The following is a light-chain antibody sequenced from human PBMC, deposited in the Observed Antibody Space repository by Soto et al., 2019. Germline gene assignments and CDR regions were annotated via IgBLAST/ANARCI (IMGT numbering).Light chain of an antibody. Sequence: QSVMTQPPSVSAARGQKVTISCSGSSSNIGGNSVSWYQQLPGTAPKLLIYDDDKRPSGIPDRFSGSKSGTSATLGITGFQTGDEADYYCGFWDSSLSAYVFATGTKLTVL. CDR3: GFWDSSLSAYV. J-gene: IGLJ1*01. V-gene: IGLV1-51*01. CDR1: SSNIGGNS. CDR2: DDD.